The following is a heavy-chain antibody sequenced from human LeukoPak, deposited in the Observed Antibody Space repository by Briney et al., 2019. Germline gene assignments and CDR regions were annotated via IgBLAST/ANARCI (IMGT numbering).Heavy chain of an antibody. Sequence: GRSLRLSCAASGFTFSSYAMHWVRQAAGKGLEWVAVISYDGSNKYSADSVKGRFTISRDNSKNTLYLQMNSLRAEDTAVWYCARETSDWYFDLWGRGTLVTVSS. J-gene: IGHJ2*01. CDR3: ARETSDWYFDL. V-gene: IGHV3-30-3*01. CDR1: GFTFSSYA. CDR2: ISYDGSNK.